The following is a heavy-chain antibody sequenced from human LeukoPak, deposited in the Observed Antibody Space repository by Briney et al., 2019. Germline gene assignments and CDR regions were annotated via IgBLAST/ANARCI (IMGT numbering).Heavy chain of an antibody. CDR1: GGTFSSYA. CDR3: ARDGAAAAGTSWFDP. CDR2: IIPIFGTA. V-gene: IGHV1-69*06. D-gene: IGHD6-13*01. Sequence: GASVKVSCKASGGTFSSYAISWVRQAPGQGLEWMGGIIPIFGTANYAQKFQGRVTITADKSTSTAYMELSSLRSEDTAVYYCARDGAAAAGTSWFDPWGQGTLVTVSS. J-gene: IGHJ5*02.